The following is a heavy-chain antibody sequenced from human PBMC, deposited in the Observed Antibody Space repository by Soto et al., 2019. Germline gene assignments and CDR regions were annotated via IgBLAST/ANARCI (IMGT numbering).Heavy chain of an antibody. V-gene: IGHV3-15*01. CDR3: TTDIIVYDFWSGYSNFDY. CDR2: IKSKTDGGTT. D-gene: IGHD3-3*01. CDR1: GFTFSNAW. J-gene: IGHJ4*02. Sequence: GGSLRLSCAASGFTFSNAWMSWVRQAPGKGLEWVGRIKSKTDGGTTDYAAPVKGRFTISRDDSKNTLYLQMNSLKTEDTAVYYCTTDIIVYDFWSGYSNFDYWGQGTLVTVSS.